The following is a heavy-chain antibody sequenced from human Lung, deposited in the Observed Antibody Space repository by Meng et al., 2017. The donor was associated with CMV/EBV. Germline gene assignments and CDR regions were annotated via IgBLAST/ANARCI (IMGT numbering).Heavy chain of an antibody. Sequence: STETFTGYYMHWVRQAPGQGLEWMGWINPNSGDTNYAQKFQGRVIMTRDTSISTAYMELSRLTSDDTAVYYCAREGRRSGYDNWFDPWGQGTLVTVSS. CDR3: AREGRRSGYDNWFDP. V-gene: IGHV1-2*02. J-gene: IGHJ5*02. CDR2: INPNSGDT. CDR1: TETFTGYY. D-gene: IGHD3-22*01.